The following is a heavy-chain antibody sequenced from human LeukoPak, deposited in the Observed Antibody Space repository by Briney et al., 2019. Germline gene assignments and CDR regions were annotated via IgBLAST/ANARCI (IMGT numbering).Heavy chain of an antibody. V-gene: IGHV1-3*01. J-gene: IGHJ5*02. CDR1: GYTFTSYA. D-gene: IGHD6-13*01. CDR2: INAGNGNT. CDR3: ARETVAAAGNWFDP. Sequence: HRASVTVSCKASGYTFTSYAMHWVRQAPGQRLEWMGWINAGNGNTKYSQKFQGRVTITRDTSASTAYMELSSLRSEDTAVYYCARETVAAAGNWFDPWGQGTLVTVSS.